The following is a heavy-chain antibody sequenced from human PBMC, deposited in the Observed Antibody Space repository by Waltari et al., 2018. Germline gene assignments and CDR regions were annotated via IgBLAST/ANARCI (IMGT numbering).Heavy chain of an antibody. CDR2: ISSSGDDV. Sequence: QVQLVASGGGLVKPGASLRLSCAASGFTFSDFYMSWIRQTPGKGLEWISYISSSGDDVYYADSVKGRFTFSRDNAKNSLYLQMTSLRPEDTAVYYCARGAPFDPWGQGTLVIVSS. CDR1: GFTFSDFY. J-gene: IGHJ5*02. CDR3: ARGAPFDP. V-gene: IGHV3-11*01.